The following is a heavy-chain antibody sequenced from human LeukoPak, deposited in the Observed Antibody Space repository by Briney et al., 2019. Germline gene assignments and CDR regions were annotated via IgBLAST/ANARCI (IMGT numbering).Heavy chain of an antibody. D-gene: IGHD3-3*01. CDR2: INHSGST. CDR3: ARGRRSIFGVVSQYNWFDP. CDR1: GGSISSSSYY. Sequence: KPSETLSLTCTVSGGSISSSSYYWGWIRQPPGKGLEWIGEINHSGSTNYNPSLKSRVNISVDTSTNQFPLKLSSVTAADTAVYYCARGRRSIFGVVSQYNWFDPWGQGTLVTVSP. V-gene: IGHV4-39*06. J-gene: IGHJ5*02.